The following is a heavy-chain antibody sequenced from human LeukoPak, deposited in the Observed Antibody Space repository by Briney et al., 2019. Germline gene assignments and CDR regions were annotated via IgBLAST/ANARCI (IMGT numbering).Heavy chain of an antibody. CDR2: IYTGGST. V-gene: IGHV4-4*07. J-gene: IGHJ6*02. Sequence: KPSETLSLTCTVSGGSISSYYWTWIRQPAGKGLEWIGCIYTGGSTDYNPSLKSRVTMSVDTSKKQISLKLASVTAADTAVYYCARDENQVSRGMDVWGQGTTVTVSS. CDR3: ARDENQVSRGMDV. D-gene: IGHD1-14*01. CDR1: GGSISSYY.